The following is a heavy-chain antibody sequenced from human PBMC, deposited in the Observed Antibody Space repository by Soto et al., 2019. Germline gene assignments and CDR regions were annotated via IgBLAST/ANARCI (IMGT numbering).Heavy chain of an antibody. CDR1: GGSISSGSYY. Sequence: QVQLQESGPGLVKPSQTLSLTCTVSGGSISSGSYYWTWIRQQQGKGLEWIGYIYYSGSTYYNPSPKSRVTISVDTSKNPFSLKLSSVTAADTAVYYCARKRTEAHYLDYWGQGTLVTVSS. D-gene: IGHD2-21*02. CDR3: ARKRTEAHYLDY. CDR2: IYYSGST. J-gene: IGHJ4*02. V-gene: IGHV4-31*03.